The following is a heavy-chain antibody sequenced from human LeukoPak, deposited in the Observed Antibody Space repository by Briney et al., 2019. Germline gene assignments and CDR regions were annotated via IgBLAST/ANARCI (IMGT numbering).Heavy chain of an antibody. CDR3: ARGRYYGSGNWFDP. CDR1: GGSISSSNW. Sequence: PSETLSLTCAVSGGSISSSNWWSGTRQPPGKGLERMGEIYHSGSTNYNPTLKRRLTISVDKSKNQFSLKLSSVTAADTAVYYCARGRYYGSGNWFDPWGQGTLVTVSS. CDR2: IYHSGST. D-gene: IGHD3-10*01. V-gene: IGHV4-4*02. J-gene: IGHJ5*02.